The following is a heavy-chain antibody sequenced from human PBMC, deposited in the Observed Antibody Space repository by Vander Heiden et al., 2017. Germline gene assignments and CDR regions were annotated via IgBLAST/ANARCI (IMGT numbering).Heavy chain of an antibody. CDR1: GYTFTGYY. D-gene: IGHD6-19*01. V-gene: IGHV1-2*02. Sequence: QVPLVQSGAEVKKPGASVKVSCTASGYTFTGYYMHWVRQAPGKGLEWMGWINPNSGGTNYARKCQGRVTMTRDTSISTAYMELSRLRSDDTAVYYCARGPIGQWLSFDYWGQGTLVTVAS. J-gene: IGHJ4*02. CDR2: INPNSGGT. CDR3: ARGPIGQWLSFDY.